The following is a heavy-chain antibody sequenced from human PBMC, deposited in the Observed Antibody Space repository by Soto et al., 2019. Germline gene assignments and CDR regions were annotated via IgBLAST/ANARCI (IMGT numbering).Heavy chain of an antibody. V-gene: IGHV1-69*13. Sequence: SVKVSCKASGATFSSYAVSWVRQAPGQGLEWMGGIIPIFGKANYAQKFQGRVTITADESTSTAYMELSSLRSEDTAVYYCARDPRIQLWSAYGFDIWGQVTFVTVSS. D-gene: IGHD5-18*01. J-gene: IGHJ3*02. CDR2: IIPIFGKA. CDR3: ARDPRIQLWSAYGFDI. CDR1: GATFSSYA.